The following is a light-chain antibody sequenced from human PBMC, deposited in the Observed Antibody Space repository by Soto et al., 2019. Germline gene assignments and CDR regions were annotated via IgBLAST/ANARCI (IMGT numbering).Light chain of an antibody. CDR3: QQRTSWPLLWT. Sequence: EIVLTQSPATLSLSPGERSTLSCRTSQDVGTSLAWYQQKPGQAPRLLIYDTSNRATGITARFSSSGSGTDFTLTISSLEPEDFAVYYCQQRTSWPLLWTFAGGARVEV. J-gene: IGKJ4*01. V-gene: IGKV3-11*01. CDR1: QDVGTS. CDR2: DTS.